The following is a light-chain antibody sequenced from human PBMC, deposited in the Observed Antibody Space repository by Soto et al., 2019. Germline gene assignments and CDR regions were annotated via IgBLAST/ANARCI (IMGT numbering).Light chain of an antibody. CDR2: DVS. Sequence: QSALTQPASVSGSPGQSITISCTGTSSYVGGYNYVSWYQQHPGKAPKLMIYDVSNRPSGVSNRFSGSKSGNTASLTISGLQAEDEADYYCSSYTGSSTEVFGTGTKVTVL. J-gene: IGLJ1*01. CDR3: SSYTGSSTEV. V-gene: IGLV2-14*01. CDR1: SSYVGGYNY.